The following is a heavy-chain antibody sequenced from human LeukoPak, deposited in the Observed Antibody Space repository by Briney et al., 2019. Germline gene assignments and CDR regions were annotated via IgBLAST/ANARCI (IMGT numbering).Heavy chain of an antibody. CDR1: GGSVSSGGSY. Sequence: SETLSLTCTVSGGSVSSGGSYWSWIRQPPGKGLEWIGYISYTGSTTNCNPSLKSRVTISLDTSKKQLSLSLTSVTAADTAVYYCARSWSGSNYGNFDYWGQGTVVTVSS. CDR2: ISYTGSTT. D-gene: IGHD3-10*02. J-gene: IGHJ4*02. CDR3: ARSWSGSNYGNFDY. V-gene: IGHV4-61*08.